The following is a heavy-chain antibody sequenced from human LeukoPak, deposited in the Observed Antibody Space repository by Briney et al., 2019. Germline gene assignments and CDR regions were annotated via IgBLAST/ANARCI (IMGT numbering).Heavy chain of an antibody. J-gene: IGHJ3*02. D-gene: IGHD5-24*01. V-gene: IGHV3-66*01. Sequence: GGSLRLSCAASGFTVSTNSMNWVRQAPGKGLEWVSIIYGGGTTCYADSVKGRFTISRDNSKNTVYLQMNSLRAEDTAVYYCARGVEMASLAFDIWGQGTMVTVSS. CDR2: IYGGGTT. CDR1: GFTVSTNS. CDR3: ARGVEMASLAFDI.